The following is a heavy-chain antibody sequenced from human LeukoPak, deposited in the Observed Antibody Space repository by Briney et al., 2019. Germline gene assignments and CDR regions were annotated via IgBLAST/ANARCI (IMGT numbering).Heavy chain of an antibody. CDR3: ARGGGGYSYGLFDY. CDR1: GGSISSYY. CDR2: IYYSGST. J-gene: IGHJ4*02. Sequence: PSETLSLTCTVSGGSISSYYWSWIRQPPGKGLEWIGYIYYSGSTNYNPSLKSRVTISVDTSKNQFSLKLSSVTAADTAVYFCARGGGGYSYGLFDYWGQGTLVTVSS. V-gene: IGHV4-59*08. D-gene: IGHD5-18*01.